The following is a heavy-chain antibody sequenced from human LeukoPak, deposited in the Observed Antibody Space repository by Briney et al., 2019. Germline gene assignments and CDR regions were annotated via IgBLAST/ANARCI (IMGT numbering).Heavy chain of an antibody. CDR3: ARGTVVPAHYFDS. CDR2: INHSGST. CDR1: GGSFSGYY. Sequence: PSETLSLTCAVYGGSFSGYYWSWIRQPPGKGLEWIGEINHSGSTNYNPSLKSRVTISVDTSKNQFSLEVISVTAADTAMYYCARGTVVPAHYFDSWGQGTLVTVSS. D-gene: IGHD2-2*01. J-gene: IGHJ4*02. V-gene: IGHV4-34*01.